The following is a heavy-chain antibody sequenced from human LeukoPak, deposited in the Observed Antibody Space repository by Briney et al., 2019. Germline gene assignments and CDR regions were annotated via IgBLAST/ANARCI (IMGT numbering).Heavy chain of an antibody. D-gene: IGHD5-12*01. CDR3: ATGYATSGDHY. CDR1: GGTFSSYA. Sequence: AASVKVSCKASGGTFSSYAISWVRQAPGQGLEWMGRIIPILGIANYAQKFQGRVTITADKSTSTAYMELSSLRSEDTAVYYCATGYATSGDHYWGLGTLVTVSS. J-gene: IGHJ4*02. CDR2: IIPILGIA. V-gene: IGHV1-69*04.